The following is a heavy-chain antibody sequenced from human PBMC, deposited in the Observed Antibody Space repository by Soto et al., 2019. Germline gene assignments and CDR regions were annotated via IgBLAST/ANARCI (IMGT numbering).Heavy chain of an antibody. V-gene: IGHV3-23*01. J-gene: IGHJ4*02. CDR3: ANSGGKRYFDC. CDR2: ITGGGGGT. Sequence: EVQLLESGGGLVQPGGSLRLSCAASGFTFSSYAMSWVRQAPGKGLEWVSAITGGGGGTYYADSVKGRFTISRDNSKNTLGLQMSSLRGEDAAVYYCANSGGKRYFDCWGQGTLVTASS. D-gene: IGHD2-15*01. CDR1: GFTFSSYA.